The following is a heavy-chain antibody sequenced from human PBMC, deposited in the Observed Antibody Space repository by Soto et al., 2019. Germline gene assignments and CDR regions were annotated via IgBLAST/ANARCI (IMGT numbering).Heavy chain of an antibody. J-gene: IGHJ4*02. V-gene: IGHV4-31*11. CDR2: IYYSGST. D-gene: IGHD5-18*01. Sequence: QVQLQESGPGLVKPSQTLSLTCAVSGGSIRSDGSYWTWIRQLPGGGLEWIGYIYYSGSTSYNPSVDSRASISVDSSENQFSLRLTSVTAADTAVYYCARRAGNRRGYPIDSWGQGTLVTVSS. CDR1: GGSIRSDGSY. CDR3: ARRAGNRRGYPIDS.